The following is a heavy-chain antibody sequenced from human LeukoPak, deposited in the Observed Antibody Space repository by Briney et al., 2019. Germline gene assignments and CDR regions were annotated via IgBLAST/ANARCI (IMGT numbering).Heavy chain of an antibody. CDR2: INRDGSEK. CDR1: GFTLSSRC. D-gene: IGHD3-3*01. CDR3: ATYDSWSGYNIAY. Sequence: GGSVRLSCVVSGFTLSSRCMMWVRQDPGEGLEWMTNINRDGSEKNYVDSVKGRFTITRDNAENSLYLQMNSLKVEDSAIYYCATYDSWSGYNIAYWGQGTLVTVSS. V-gene: IGHV3-7*03. J-gene: IGHJ4*02.